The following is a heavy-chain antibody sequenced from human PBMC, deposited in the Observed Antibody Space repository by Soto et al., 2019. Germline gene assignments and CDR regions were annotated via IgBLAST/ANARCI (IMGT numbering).Heavy chain of an antibody. CDR2: IYYSGSA. Sequence: SETLSLTCSVSGDSITSIYYYWGWIRQPPGKGLEWIGSIYYSGSAYYNPSLKSRVTIFVDTSKNRISLEVSSVTAADTGLYYCASRRSSWYYDSWGQGTLVTVS. CDR3: ASRRSSWYYDS. D-gene: IGHD6-13*01. J-gene: IGHJ4*01. V-gene: IGHV4-39*01. CDR1: GDSITSIYYY.